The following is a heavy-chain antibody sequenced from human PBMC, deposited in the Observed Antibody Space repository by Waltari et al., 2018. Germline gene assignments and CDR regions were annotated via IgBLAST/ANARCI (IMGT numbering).Heavy chain of an antibody. Sequence: EVQLVQSGAEVKKPGESLKISCKGSGYSFTSYWIGWLRQMPGKGLEWMGIIYPGDSDTRYSPSFQGQVTISADKSISTAYLQWSSLKASDTAMYYCARYVERYDILTGYFDYWGQGTLVTVSS. D-gene: IGHD3-9*01. CDR2: IYPGDSDT. J-gene: IGHJ4*02. CDR1: GYSFTSYW. CDR3: ARYVERYDILTGYFDY. V-gene: IGHV5-51*01.